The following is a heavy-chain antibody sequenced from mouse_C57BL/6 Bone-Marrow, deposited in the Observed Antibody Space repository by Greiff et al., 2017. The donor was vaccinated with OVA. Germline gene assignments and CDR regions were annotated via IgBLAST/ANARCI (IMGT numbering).Heavy chain of an antibody. J-gene: IGHJ1*03. V-gene: IGHV1-50*01. CDR3: ARRVPYYYGSSYGWYFDV. CDR1: GYTFTSYW. CDR2: IDPSDSYT. D-gene: IGHD1-1*01. Sequence: KESCKASGYTFTSYWMQWVKQRPGQGLEWIGEIDPSDSYTNYNQKFKGKATLTVDTSSSTAYMQLSSLTSEDSAVYYCARRVPYYYGSSYGWYFDVWGTGTTVTVSS.